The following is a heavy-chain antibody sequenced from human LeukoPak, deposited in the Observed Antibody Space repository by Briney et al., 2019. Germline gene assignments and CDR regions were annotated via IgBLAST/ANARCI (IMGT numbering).Heavy chain of an antibody. CDR1: AFTFSNCW. J-gene: IGHJ4*02. Sequence: PGGSLRLSCAASAFTFSNCWMNWVRQAPGKGLVWVSRINYNGSRITYADSVKGRFTISRDNPKNTLYLQMNSLRVGDTAVYYCARDSGHGLDYWGQGTLVTVSS. V-gene: IGHV3-74*03. CDR3: ARDSGHGLDY. D-gene: IGHD2-8*01. CDR2: INYNGSRI.